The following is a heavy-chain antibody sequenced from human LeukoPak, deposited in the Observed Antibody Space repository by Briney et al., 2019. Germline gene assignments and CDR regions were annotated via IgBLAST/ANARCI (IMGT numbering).Heavy chain of an antibody. Sequence: ASVKVSCKASGYTFTDYYIHWVRQAPGQELEWMRWINPNSGGTKFAQKFQGRVTMTRDTSISTAYMELSRLRSDDTAVYYCAREGITGTTMDPVYAFDIWGQGATVTVSS. D-gene: IGHD1-7*01. CDR1: GYTFTDYY. CDR2: INPNSGGT. V-gene: IGHV1-2*02. J-gene: IGHJ3*02. CDR3: AREGITGTTMDPVYAFDI.